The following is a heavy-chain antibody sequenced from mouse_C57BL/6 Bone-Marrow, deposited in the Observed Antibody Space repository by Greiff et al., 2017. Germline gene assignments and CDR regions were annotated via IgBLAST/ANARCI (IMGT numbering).Heavy chain of an antibody. D-gene: IGHD1-1*01. CDR2: IYPRSGNT. Sequence: VQLMESGAELARPGASVKLSCKASGYTFTSYGISWVKQRTGQGLEWIGEIYPRSGNTYYNEKFKGKATLTADKSSSTAYMELRSLTSEDSAVYFCARGEAVVATKWYFDVWGTGTTVTVSS. V-gene: IGHV1-81*01. CDR1: GYTFTSYG. J-gene: IGHJ1*03. CDR3: ARGEAVVATKWYFDV.